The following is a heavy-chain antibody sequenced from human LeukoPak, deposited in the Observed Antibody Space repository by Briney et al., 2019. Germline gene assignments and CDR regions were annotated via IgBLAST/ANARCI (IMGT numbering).Heavy chain of an antibody. CDR3: ATGGAFYYGH. Sequence: GSLRLXXAASGFTFSSYGMHWVRQAPGKGLEWVAVAYTDGNTRYYADSVNGRFTVSKDISQNTLYLQMSSLRAEDTAVYYCATGGAFYYGHWGQGTLVTVSS. CDR1: GFTFSSYG. V-gene: IGHV3-33*01. J-gene: IGHJ4*02. D-gene: IGHD3-22*01. CDR2: AYTDGNTR.